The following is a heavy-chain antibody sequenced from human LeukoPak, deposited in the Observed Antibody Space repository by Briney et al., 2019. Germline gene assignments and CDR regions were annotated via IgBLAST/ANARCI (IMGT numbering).Heavy chain of an antibody. Sequence: GGSLRLSCAASGFTFSSYAMHWVRQAPGKGLEWVSSISSSSSYIYYADSVKGRFTISRDNAKNSLYLQMNSLRAEDTAVYYCANYGDLDAFDIWGQGTMVTVSS. J-gene: IGHJ3*02. CDR3: ANYGDLDAFDI. CDR1: GFTFSSYA. V-gene: IGHV3-21*01. CDR2: ISSSSSYI. D-gene: IGHD4-17*01.